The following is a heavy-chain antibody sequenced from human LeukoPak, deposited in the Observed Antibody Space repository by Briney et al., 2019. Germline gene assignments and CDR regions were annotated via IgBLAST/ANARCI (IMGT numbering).Heavy chain of an antibody. Sequence: KTSETLSLTCNVSGYSINSGYYWGWIRQPPGKGLEWIGGVHHSGNAYYNPSLKSRVTISVDTSKNQISLKLTSVTAADTAVYYCARLDPYYYDSSGYFVGTDYWGQGTLVTVSS. D-gene: IGHD3-22*01. V-gene: IGHV4-38-2*02. CDR2: VHHSGNA. CDR1: GYSINSGYY. J-gene: IGHJ4*02. CDR3: ARLDPYYYDSSGYFVGTDY.